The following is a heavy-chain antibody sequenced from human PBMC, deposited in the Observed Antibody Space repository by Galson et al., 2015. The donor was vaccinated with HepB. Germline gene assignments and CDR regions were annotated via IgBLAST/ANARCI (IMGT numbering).Heavy chain of an antibody. Sequence: TLSLTCTVSGGSVSSGSYYWSWIRQPPGKGLEWSGYIYYTGSTSYNPSLKSRVTISVDRSKNQFSLKLSSVTAADTAVYYCAAGGGHGSYYWVDYWGQGTLVTVSS. J-gene: IGHJ4*02. CDR1: GGSVSSGSYY. V-gene: IGHV4-61*01. CDR2: IYYTGST. CDR3: AAGGGHGSYYWVDY. D-gene: IGHD1-26*01.